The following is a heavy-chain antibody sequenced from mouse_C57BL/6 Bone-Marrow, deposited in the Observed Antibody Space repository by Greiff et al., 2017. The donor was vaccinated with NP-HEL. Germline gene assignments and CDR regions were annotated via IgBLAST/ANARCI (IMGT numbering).Heavy chain of an antibody. J-gene: IGHJ2*01. D-gene: IGHD1-1*01. Sequence: QVHVKQSGAELARPGASVKMSCKASGYTFTSYTMHWVKQRPGQGLEWIGYINPSSGYTKYNQKFKDKATLTADKSSSTAYMQLSSLTSEDSAVYYCARSTIYYYGSSLYYFDYWGQGTTLTVSS. CDR3: ARSTIYYYGSSLYYFDY. V-gene: IGHV1-4*01. CDR1: GYTFTSYT. CDR2: INPSSGYT.